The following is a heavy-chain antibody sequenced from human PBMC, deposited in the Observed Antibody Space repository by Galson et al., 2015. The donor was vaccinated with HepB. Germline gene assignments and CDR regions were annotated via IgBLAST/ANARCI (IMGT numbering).Heavy chain of an antibody. CDR1: GFTFSSYA. V-gene: IGHV3-23*01. D-gene: IGHD2-2*01. CDR3: AKIHRSSTSCLGYYYGMDV. CDR2: ISGSGGST. Sequence: SLRLSCAASGFTFSSYAVSWVRQAPGKGLEWVSAISGSGGSTYYADSVKGRFTISRDNSKNTLYLQMNSLRAEDTAVYYCAKIHRSSTSCLGYYYGMDVWGQGTTVTVSS. J-gene: IGHJ6*02.